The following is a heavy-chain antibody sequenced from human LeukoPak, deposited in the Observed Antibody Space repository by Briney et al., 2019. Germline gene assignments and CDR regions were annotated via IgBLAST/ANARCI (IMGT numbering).Heavy chain of an antibody. J-gene: IGHJ4*02. D-gene: IGHD4-17*01. Sequence: SETLSLTCTVSGGSIKSYYWSWIRQPAGKGPEWIGRIYTSGSTNYNPSLKSRVTISVDTSKNQFPLKVSSVTAADTAVYYCATPRSLYGDYVDWGQGTLVTVSS. CDR3: ATPRSLYGDYVD. CDR1: GGSIKSYY. V-gene: IGHV4-4*07. CDR2: IYTSGST.